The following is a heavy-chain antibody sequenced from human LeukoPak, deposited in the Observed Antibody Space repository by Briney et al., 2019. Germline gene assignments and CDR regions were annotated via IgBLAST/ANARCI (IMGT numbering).Heavy chain of an antibody. V-gene: IGHV3-23*01. CDR3: ARGGGLDV. Sequence: GGSLRLSCVASGFTFRSSVMSWVRQAPGKRLEWVSAITGDGGGTNHADSVKGRFTISRDNSKNTLYLQMSNLRAEDTAVYFCARGGGLDVWGQGATVTVSS. CDR1: GFTFRSSV. D-gene: IGHD3-16*01. J-gene: IGHJ6*02. CDR2: ITGDGGGT.